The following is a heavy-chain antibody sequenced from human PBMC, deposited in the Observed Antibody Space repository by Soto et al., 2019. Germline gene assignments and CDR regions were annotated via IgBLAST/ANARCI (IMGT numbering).Heavy chain of an antibody. CDR3: ARDRGRYCSSTSCYYYYGMDV. Sequence: QVQLVQSGAEVKKPGSSVKVSCKASGGTFSSYAISWVRQAPGQGLEWMGGIIPIFGTANYAQKFQGRVTITADESTSTAYMELSSLRSEDKAVYYCARDRGRYCSSTSCYYYYGMDVWGQGTTVTVSS. CDR2: IIPIFGTA. V-gene: IGHV1-69*01. CDR1: GGTFSSYA. J-gene: IGHJ6*02. D-gene: IGHD2-2*01.